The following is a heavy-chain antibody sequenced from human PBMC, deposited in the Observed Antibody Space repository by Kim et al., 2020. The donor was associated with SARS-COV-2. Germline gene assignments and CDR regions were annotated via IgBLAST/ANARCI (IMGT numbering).Heavy chain of an antibody. CDR1: GFTFSSFA. Sequence: GGSLRLSCAASGFTFSSFAMSWVRQAPGKGLEWVSAISDSGGSTYYADSVKGRFTISRDNSKNTLYLQMNSPRAEDTAVYYCAKDLGYCSSTSCYPPYGMDVWGQGTTVTVSS. CDR2: ISDSGGST. V-gene: IGHV3-23*01. CDR3: AKDLGYCSSTSCYPPYGMDV. J-gene: IGHJ6*02. D-gene: IGHD2-2*03.